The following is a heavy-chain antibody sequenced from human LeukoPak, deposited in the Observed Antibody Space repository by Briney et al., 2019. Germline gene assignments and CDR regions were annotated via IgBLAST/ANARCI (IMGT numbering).Heavy chain of an antibody. CDR2: IKQDGSEK. CDR1: GFTFSSYW. V-gene: IGHV3-7*04. Sequence: PGGSLRLSCAASGFTFSSYWMSRVRQAPGKGLEWVANIKQDGSEKYFVDSVKGRFTISRDNAKNSLYLQMKSLRAEDTAVYYCARGEYYYDGGYWGQGTLVTVS. J-gene: IGHJ4*02. CDR3: ARGEYYYDGGY. D-gene: IGHD3-22*01.